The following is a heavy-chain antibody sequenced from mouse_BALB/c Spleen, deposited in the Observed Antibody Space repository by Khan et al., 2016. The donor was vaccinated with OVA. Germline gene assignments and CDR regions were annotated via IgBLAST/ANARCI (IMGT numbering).Heavy chain of an antibody. Sequence: EVELVESGGGLVQPGGSRKLSCAASGFTFSNFGMHWVRQAPEKGLEWVAYISSGNATIYYADIVKGRFTISRDNPKNTLFLQMTSLRSEDTAMYYCARSMISTWYFDVWGAGTTVTVSS. D-gene: IGHD2-4*01. CDR2: ISSGNATI. J-gene: IGHJ1*01. CDR1: GFTFSNFG. CDR3: ARSMISTWYFDV. V-gene: IGHV5-17*02.